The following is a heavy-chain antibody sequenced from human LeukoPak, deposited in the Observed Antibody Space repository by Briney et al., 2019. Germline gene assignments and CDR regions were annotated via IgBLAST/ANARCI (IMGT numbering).Heavy chain of an antibody. D-gene: IGHD2-2*01. CDR2: IWYDGSNK. CDR1: GFTFSSYG. Sequence: PGRSLRLSCAASGFTFSSYGTHWVRQAPGKGLEWVAVIWYDGSNKYYADSVKGRFTISRDNSKNTLYLQMNSLRAEDTAVYYCAKEGDIVVVPAAIGGYFDYWGQGTLVTVSS. V-gene: IGHV3-33*06. J-gene: IGHJ4*02. CDR3: AKEGDIVVVPAAIGGYFDY.